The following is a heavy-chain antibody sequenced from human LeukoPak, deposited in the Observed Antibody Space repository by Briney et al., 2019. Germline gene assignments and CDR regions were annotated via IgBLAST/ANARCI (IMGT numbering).Heavy chain of an antibody. CDR3: ARDVETVVTGLRTGEPEY. CDR1: GYTFTTYS. V-gene: IGHV1-2*02. D-gene: IGHD2-21*02. CDR2: INPKSGGT. J-gene: IGHJ4*02. Sequence: GASVKVSCKASGYTFTTYSIHWVRQAPGQGLEWMGWINPKSGGTNYAPKFQGRVTMTSDTSITTAYMELSRLRSDDTAVFFCARDVETVVTGLRTGEPEYWGQGTLVTVSS.